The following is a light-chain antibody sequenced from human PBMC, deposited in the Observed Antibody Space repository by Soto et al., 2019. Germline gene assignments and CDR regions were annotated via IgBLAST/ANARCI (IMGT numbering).Light chain of an antibody. V-gene: IGKV3-20*01. CDR1: HSVTTNY. CDR2: DVS. J-gene: IGKJ1*01. Sequence: EIVLTQSPGTLSLSPGERAPSPCRSSHSVTTNYLAWNQHNPGQAPRPLIYDVSSRATGIPDRFSGSGSGTDFTLTISRLEPVDFAVYYCQQYGISPTFGQGTKVEIK. CDR3: QQYGISPT.